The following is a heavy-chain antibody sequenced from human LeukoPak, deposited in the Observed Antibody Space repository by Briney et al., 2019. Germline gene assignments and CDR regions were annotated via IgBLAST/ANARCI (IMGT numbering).Heavy chain of an antibody. CDR3: ARDASPGTWYYFDY. CDR1: GFTFSSYA. J-gene: IGHJ4*02. V-gene: IGHV3-30-3*01. Sequence: PGGSLRLSCAASGFTFSSYAMHWVRQAPGKGLEWVAVISYDGSNKYYADSVKGRFTISRDNSKNTLYLQMNSLRAEDTAVYYCARDASPGTWYYFDYWGQGTLVTVSS. CDR2: ISYDGSNK. D-gene: IGHD1-1*01.